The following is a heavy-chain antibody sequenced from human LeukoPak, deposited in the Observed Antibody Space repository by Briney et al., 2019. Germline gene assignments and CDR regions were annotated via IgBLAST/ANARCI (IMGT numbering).Heavy chain of an antibody. D-gene: IGHD3-9*01. CDR1: GFIFSDSW. CDR3: ASLGYYDILTGYSWYYYYYGMDA. CDR2: MNQDGSER. J-gene: IGHJ6*02. V-gene: IGHV3-7*03. Sequence: GGSLRLSCGASGFIFSDSWMTWVRQAPGEGLEWVANMNQDGSERYYLDSVKGRFTISRDNAKNSLYLQMNSLRAEDTAVYYCASLGYYDILTGYSWYYYYYGMDAWGQGTTVTVSS.